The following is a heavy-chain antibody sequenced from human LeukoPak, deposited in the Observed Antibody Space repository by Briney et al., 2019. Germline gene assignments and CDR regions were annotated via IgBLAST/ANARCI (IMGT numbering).Heavy chain of an antibody. J-gene: IGHJ4*02. V-gene: IGHV3-11*05. CDR1: GFTFSDYY. CDR2: ISTSSSST. Sequence: GGSLRLSYAASGFTFSDYYMSWIRQAPGKGLEWVAYISTSSSSTDSAASVRGRFTISRDNAKNTLFLQMDSLRAEDTAVYYCARGGRIAAAAYWGQGTLVTVSS. CDR3: ARGGRIAAAAY. D-gene: IGHD6-13*01.